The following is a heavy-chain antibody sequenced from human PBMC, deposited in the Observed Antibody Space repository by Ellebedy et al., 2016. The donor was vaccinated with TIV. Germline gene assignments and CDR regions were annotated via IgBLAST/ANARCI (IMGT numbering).Heavy chain of an antibody. CDR2: FDPEDGET. CDR1: GYTLTELS. Sequence: AASVKVSCKVSGYTLTELSMHWVRQAPGKGLEWMGGFDPEDGETIYAQKFQGRVTMTEDTSTDTAYMELSSLRSEDTAVYYCAKAQGGNSSPWYEYYYYGMDVWGQGTTVTVSS. CDR3: AKAQGGNSSPWYEYYYYGMDV. V-gene: IGHV1-24*01. J-gene: IGHJ6*02. D-gene: IGHD4-23*01.